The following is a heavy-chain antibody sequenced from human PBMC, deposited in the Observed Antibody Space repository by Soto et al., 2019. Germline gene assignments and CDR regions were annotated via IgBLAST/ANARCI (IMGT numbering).Heavy chain of an antibody. CDR2: IIPILGIT. CDR3: AXXXXXXXXSXXSX. J-gene: IGHJ4*02. CDR1: GGTFSSYT. V-gene: IGHV1-69*02. Sequence: QVQLVQSGAEVKKPGSSVKVSCKASGGTFSSYTISWVRQAPGQGLKWMGRIIPILGITNYAQKFQGRVTITADTSASTVYVELSSLRSEDTAVYXXAXXXXXXXXSXXSXWGQGTLVTVSS.